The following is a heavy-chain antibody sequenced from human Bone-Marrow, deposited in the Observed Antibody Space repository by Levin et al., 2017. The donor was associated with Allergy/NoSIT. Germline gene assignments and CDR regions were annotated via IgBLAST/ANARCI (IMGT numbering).Heavy chain of an antibody. D-gene: IGHD1-1*01. CDR3: ARWRTSGTAGGGAVDI. J-gene: IGHJ3*02. CDR2: MYSSGST. Sequence: PSETLSLTCTVSGGSISTNVYFWVWIRQPPGKGLEWIGGMYSSGSTYYNLSLQSRLTISVDTSKKHFSLNLSSVTAADTAVYYCARWRTSGTAGGGAVDIWGQGTTVIVSS. V-gene: IGHV4-39*02. CDR1: GGSISTNVYF.